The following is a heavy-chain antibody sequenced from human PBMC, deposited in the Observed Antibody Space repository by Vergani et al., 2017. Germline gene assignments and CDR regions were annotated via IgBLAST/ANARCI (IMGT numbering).Heavy chain of an antibody. Sequence: EVQLVQSGAEVKNPGASLKISCKGSGYSFTHYWIGWVRQRPGKGLEWMGIIYPGDSDTRYSPSFQGQVTISADKSISTAYLQWSSLNASDTAMDYCSRADSFGTNWFDPWGQGTLVTVSS. CDR3: SRADSFGTNWFDP. CDR2: IYPGDSDT. V-gene: IGHV5-51*01. J-gene: IGHJ5*02. CDR1: GYSFTHYW. D-gene: IGHD5-18*01.